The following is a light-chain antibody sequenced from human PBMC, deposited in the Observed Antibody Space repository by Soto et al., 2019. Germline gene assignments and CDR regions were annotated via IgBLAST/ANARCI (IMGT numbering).Light chain of an antibody. J-gene: IGKJ1*01. CDR3: QQYGHSPRT. Sequence: EIVLTQSPGTLSLSPGERASLSCRASQSVADNYLAWYHQKPGQAPRLLIYAASRRATGIPDRFSGSGSGTDFTLTITRLEPEDFALYYCQQYGHSPRTFGQGTKVEIK. CDR1: QSVADNY. CDR2: AAS. V-gene: IGKV3-20*01.